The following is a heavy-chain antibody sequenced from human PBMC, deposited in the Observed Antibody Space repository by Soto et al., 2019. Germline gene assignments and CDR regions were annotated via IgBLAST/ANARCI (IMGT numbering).Heavy chain of an antibody. CDR2: ISGSGGST. V-gene: IGHV3-23*01. CDR3: AKDGDPIVVVVAATVGWFDP. J-gene: IGHJ5*02. CDR1: GFTFSSYA. D-gene: IGHD2-15*01. Sequence: EAQLLESGGGLVQPGGSLRLSCAASGFTFSSYAMSWVRQAPGKGLEWVSAISGSGGSTYYADSVKGRFTISRDNSKNTLYLQMNSLRAEDTAVYYCAKDGDPIVVVVAATVGWFDPWGQGTLVTVSS.